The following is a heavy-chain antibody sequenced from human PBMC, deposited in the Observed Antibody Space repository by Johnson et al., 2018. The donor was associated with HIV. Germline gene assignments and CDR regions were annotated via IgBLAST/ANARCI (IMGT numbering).Heavy chain of an antibody. CDR2: ISGGGSGT. Sequence: VQLVESGGGLVQPGGSLRLSCAASGFTFNSYAMNWVRQAPGKGLEWVSGISGGGSGTYYADSVKGRFTISRDNSKNTLNLQMNSLRAEDTAVYYCARDVRSGWHQGRDAFDICGQGTMVTVSS. J-gene: IGHJ3*02. V-gene: IGHV3-23*04. CDR1: GFTFNSYA. D-gene: IGHD6-19*01. CDR3: ARDVRSGWHQGRDAFDI.